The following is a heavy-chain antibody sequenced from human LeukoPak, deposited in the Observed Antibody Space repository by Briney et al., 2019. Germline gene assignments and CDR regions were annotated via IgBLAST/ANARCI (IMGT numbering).Heavy chain of an antibody. CDR3: ARGISSGWTDYYYYYMDV. J-gene: IGHJ6*03. D-gene: IGHD6-19*01. CDR1: GYTFTSYG. CDR2: IIPIFGTA. V-gene: IGHV1-69*05. Sequence: ASVKVSCKASGYTFTSYGISWVRQAPGQGLEWMGRIIPIFGTANYAQKFQGRVTITTDESTSTAYMELSSLRSEDTAVYYCARGISSGWTDYYYYYMDVWGKGTTVTVSS.